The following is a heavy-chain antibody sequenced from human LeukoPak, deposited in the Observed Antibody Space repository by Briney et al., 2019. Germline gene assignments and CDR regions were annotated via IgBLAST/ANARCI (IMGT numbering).Heavy chain of an antibody. D-gene: IGHD2-15*01. Sequence: PSETLSLTCAVYGGSFSGYYWSWIRQPPGKGLEWIGEINHSGSTNYNPSLKSRVTISVDTSKNQFSLKLSSVTAADTAVYYCARSYCSGGSCYYFAFDIWGQGTMVTVSS. CDR3: ARSYCSGGSCYYFAFDI. J-gene: IGHJ3*02. CDR2: INHSGST. CDR1: GGSFSGYY. V-gene: IGHV4-34*01.